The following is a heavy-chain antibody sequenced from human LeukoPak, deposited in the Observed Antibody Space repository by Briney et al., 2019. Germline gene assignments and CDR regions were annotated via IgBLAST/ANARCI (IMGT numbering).Heavy chain of an antibody. Sequence: GGSLRLSCAASGFTFSSYWMNWARQAPGKGLGWVASINHNGNVNYYVDSVKGRFTISRDNAKNSLYLQMSNLRAEDTAVYFCARGGGLDVWGQGATVTVSS. J-gene: IGHJ6*02. CDR3: ARGGGLDV. V-gene: IGHV3-7*03. D-gene: IGHD3-16*01. CDR1: GFTFSSYW. CDR2: INHNGNVN.